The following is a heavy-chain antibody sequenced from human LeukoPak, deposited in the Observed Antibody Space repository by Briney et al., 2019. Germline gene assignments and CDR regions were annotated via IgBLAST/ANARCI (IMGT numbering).Heavy chain of an antibody. Sequence: PGGSLRLSCEASGFSISVYWMSWVRQAPGKGLEWVGNIKQDGSERNYVDSVKGRFTISRDNAKKSLYLQMDSLRAEDAAVYYCVRRHCVGGSCYSPLDYWGQGTLVTVSS. D-gene: IGHD2-15*01. J-gene: IGHJ4*02. CDR1: GFSISVYW. CDR3: VRRHCVGGSCYSPLDY. CDR2: IKQDGSER. V-gene: IGHV3-7*01.